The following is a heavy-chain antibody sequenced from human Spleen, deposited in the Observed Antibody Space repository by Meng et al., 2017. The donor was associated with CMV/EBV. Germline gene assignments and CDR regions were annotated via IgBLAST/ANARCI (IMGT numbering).Heavy chain of an antibody. V-gene: IGHV4-38-2*01. J-gene: IGHJ6*02. CDR3: ARAKCGSGGSCRYYYGMDV. Sequence: GSLRLSCAASGFTFSAFSMNWVRQPPGKGLEWIGSIYHSGSTYYNPSLKSRVTISVDTSKNQFSLKLSSVTAADTAVYYCARAKCGSGGSCRYYYGMDVWGQGTTVTVSS. CDR2: IYHSGST. CDR1: GFTFSAFS. D-gene: IGHD2-15*01.